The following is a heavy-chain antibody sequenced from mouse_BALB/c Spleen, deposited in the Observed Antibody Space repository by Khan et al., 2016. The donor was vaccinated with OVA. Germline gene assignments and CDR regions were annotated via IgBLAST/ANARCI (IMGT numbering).Heavy chain of an antibody. CDR3: ARRNYCGYTFAY. CDR1: GYTFTDYY. J-gene: IGHJ3*01. CDR2: ISPGSGDT. Sequence: QVQLQQSGAELARPGASVKLSCKASGYTFTDYYINWVKQRTGQGLEWIGEISPGSGDTYYNERFKGKATLTADQSSRTAYMQPSSLTSDASAVYFCARRNYCGYTFAYWGQGTLVTVSA. D-gene: IGHD1-2*01. V-gene: IGHV1-77*01.